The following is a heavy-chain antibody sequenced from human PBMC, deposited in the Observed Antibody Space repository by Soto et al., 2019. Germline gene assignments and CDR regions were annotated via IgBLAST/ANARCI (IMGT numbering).Heavy chain of an antibody. CDR1: GFTFSSYS. V-gene: IGHV3-48*01. D-gene: IGHD2-2*01. CDR2: ISSGISTI. J-gene: IGHJ6*03. CDR3: TRSAYMDV. Sequence: GGSMRLSCAASGFTFSSYSMNWVRQAPGKGLEWVSYISSGISTIYYADSVKGRFTISRDNAKNSLYLQMDSLRAEDTAVYYATRSAYMDVWGTGTTVTVSS.